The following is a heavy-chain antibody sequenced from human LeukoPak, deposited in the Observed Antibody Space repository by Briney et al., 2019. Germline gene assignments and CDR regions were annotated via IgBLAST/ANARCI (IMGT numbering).Heavy chain of an antibody. CDR1: GYTFTSYD. D-gene: IGHD3-16*01. CDR2: MNPNSGNT. CDR3: AKVGPNRRWGPSRFDY. Sequence: SVKVSCKASGYTFTSYDINWVRQANGQGLEWMGWMNPNSGNTGYAQKFQGRVTMTRNTSISTAYMELSSLRSEDTAVYYCAKVGPNRRWGPSRFDYWGQGTLVTVSS. V-gene: IGHV1-8*01. J-gene: IGHJ4*02.